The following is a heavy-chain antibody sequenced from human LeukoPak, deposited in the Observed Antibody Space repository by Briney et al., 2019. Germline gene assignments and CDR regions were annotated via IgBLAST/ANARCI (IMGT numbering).Heavy chain of an antibody. V-gene: IGHV1-8*01. Sequence: ASVKVSCKASGYTFTSYDINWVRQATGQGLEWMGWMNPNSGNTGYAQKFQGRVTMTRNTSISTAYMELSSLRSEDTAVYYCARDRRTLGYCSGGSCYLYYMDVWGKGTTVTVSS. J-gene: IGHJ6*03. CDR2: MNPNSGNT. CDR1: GYTFTSYD. CDR3: ARDRRTLGYCSGGSCYLYYMDV. D-gene: IGHD2-15*01.